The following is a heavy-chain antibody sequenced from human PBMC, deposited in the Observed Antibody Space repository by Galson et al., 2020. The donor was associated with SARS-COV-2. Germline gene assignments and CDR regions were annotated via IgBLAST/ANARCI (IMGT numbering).Heavy chain of an antibody. CDR2: ILYDGSNK. Sequence: GGSLRLSCAASGFTFSSYAMHWVRQAPGKGLEWVAVILYDGSNKYYADSVKGRFTISRDNSKNTLYLQMNSLRAEDTAVYYCARPYSGSYLGHFDYWGQGTLVAVSS. CDR1: GFTFSSYA. D-gene: IGHD1-26*01. J-gene: IGHJ4*02. CDR3: ARPYSGSYLGHFDY. V-gene: IGHV3-30*04.